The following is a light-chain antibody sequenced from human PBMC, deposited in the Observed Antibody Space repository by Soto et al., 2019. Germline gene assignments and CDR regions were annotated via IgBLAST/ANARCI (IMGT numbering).Light chain of an antibody. CDR1: QSISIL. CDR2: ATS. CDR3: QQYNDFSWT. Sequence: DIHLTQSPSTLSASVGDRVTITCRASQSISILLAWYQQKPGKAPNLLIYATSTLETGVSSRFSGSGSGTEFTVAISSLQPDDSATYYCQQYNDFSWTFGQGTKVEIK. J-gene: IGKJ1*01. V-gene: IGKV1-5*03.